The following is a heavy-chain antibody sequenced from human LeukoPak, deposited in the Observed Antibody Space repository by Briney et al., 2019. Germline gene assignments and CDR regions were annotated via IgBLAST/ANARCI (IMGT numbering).Heavy chain of an antibody. Sequence: GASVKVSCKASGYTFTSYYMHWVRQAPGQGLEWMGGIIPIFGTANYAQKFQGRVTITTDESTSTAYMELSSLRSEDTAVYYCARGPLNGVWYYYYYMDVWGKGTTVTVSS. D-gene: IGHD3-16*01. J-gene: IGHJ6*03. CDR3: ARGPLNGVWYYYYYMDV. V-gene: IGHV1-69*05. CDR2: IIPIFGTA. CDR1: GYTFTSYY.